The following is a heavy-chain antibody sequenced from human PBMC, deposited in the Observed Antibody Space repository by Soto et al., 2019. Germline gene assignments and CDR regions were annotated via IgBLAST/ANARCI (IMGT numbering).Heavy chain of an antibody. J-gene: IGHJ3*02. CDR2: ISYDGSNK. V-gene: IGHV3-30-3*01. CDR1: GFTFSSYA. CDR3: ARDVQGSFRDSSGCSGAFDI. Sequence: QVQLVESGGGVVQPGRSLRLSCAASGFTFSSYAMHWVRQAPGKGLEWVAVISYDGSNKYYADFVKGRFNISRDNSKDSMYLQMNSLRGEDTAVYYCARDVQGSFRDSSGCSGAFDIWVQGTMVTVAS. D-gene: IGHD3-22*01.